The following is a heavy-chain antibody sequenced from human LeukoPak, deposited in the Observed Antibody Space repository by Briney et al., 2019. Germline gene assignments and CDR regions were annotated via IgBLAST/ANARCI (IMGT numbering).Heavy chain of an antibody. D-gene: IGHD2-2*01. Sequence: SVKVSCKASGGTFSSYDIGWVRQAPGQGLEWMGGIMPISGTANYAQKFQGRVTITADKPTNTAYMELSSLRSEDTAVYYCASGRTDIVVVPATLRNYYFDYWGQGTLVTVSS. CDR1: GGTFSSYD. V-gene: IGHV1-69*06. J-gene: IGHJ4*02. CDR2: IMPISGTA. CDR3: ASGRTDIVVVPATLRNYYFDY.